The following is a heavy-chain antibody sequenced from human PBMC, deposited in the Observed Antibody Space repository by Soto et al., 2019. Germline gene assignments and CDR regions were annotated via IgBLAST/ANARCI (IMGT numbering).Heavy chain of an antibody. J-gene: IGHJ4*02. V-gene: IGHV4-59*01. CDR2: IYYSGST. CDR3: ARYSDSFDLYYFDY. D-gene: IGHD2-15*01. CDR1: GGSISSYY. Sequence: SETLSLTCTVSGGSISSYYWSWIRQPPGKGLEWIGYIYYSGSTNYNPSLKSRVTISVDTSKSQFSLKLSSVTAADTAVYYCARYSDSFDLYYFDYWGQGTLVTVSS.